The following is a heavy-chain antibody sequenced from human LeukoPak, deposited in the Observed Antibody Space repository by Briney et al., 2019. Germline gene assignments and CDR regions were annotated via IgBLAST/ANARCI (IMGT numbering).Heavy chain of an antibody. CDR2: ISSSGSGGST. D-gene: IGHD6-13*01. Sequence: SCKASGYTFSSYAMSWVRQAPGKGLEWVSGISSSGSGGSTYYADSVKGRFTISRDNSKNTLYLQINGVRAEDTAVYYCARAYSSSWYDFWGQGTLVTVSS. CDR1: GYTFSSYA. V-gene: IGHV3-23*01. CDR3: ARAYSSSWYDF. J-gene: IGHJ5*01.